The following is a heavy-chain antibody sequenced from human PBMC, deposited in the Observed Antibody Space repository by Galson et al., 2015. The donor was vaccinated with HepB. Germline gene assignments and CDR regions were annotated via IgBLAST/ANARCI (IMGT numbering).Heavy chain of an antibody. J-gene: IGHJ5*01. CDR1: GGSFSGFY. CDR2: INHSGST. D-gene: IGHD2-15*01. V-gene: IGHV4-34*01. CDR3: ARGRLAYCSGEKCFGGAGDS. Sequence: SETLSLTCAVYGGSFSGFYWIWFRQPPGKGLEWIGEINHSGSTGYNPSLHSRVTISIDRSKTQFSLNLTSVTAADTAVYYCARGRLAYCSGEKCFGGAGDSWGQGTLVTVSS.